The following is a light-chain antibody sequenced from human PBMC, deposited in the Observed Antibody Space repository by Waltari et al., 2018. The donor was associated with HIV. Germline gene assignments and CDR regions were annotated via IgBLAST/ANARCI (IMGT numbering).Light chain of an antibody. J-gene: IGLJ3*02. CDR3: SSFTGTTALV. CDR2: EVS. V-gene: IGLV2-14*01. Sequence: QSALTQPASVSGSPGQSITISCTGTSSDIGGYKYFSWFQQHPDKAPKLIIYEVSNRPSEISNRFSGSKSGNTASLTISELQAEDEADYYCSSFTGTTALVFGGGTKLTVL. CDR1: SSDIGGYKY.